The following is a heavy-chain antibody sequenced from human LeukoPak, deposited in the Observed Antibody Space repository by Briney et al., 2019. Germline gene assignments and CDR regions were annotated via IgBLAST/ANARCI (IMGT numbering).Heavy chain of an antibody. CDR2: ITASGTAM. CDR1: GFTVSNTY. CDR3: ARRSGLDY. V-gene: IGHV3-11*04. Sequence: GGSLRLSCAASGFTVSNTYMSWVRQAPGKGLEWVSHITASGTAMFYADSVKGRFTISRDNAKNSLYLQMNSLRAGDTAVYYCARRSGLDYWGQGTLVTVSS. D-gene: IGHD3-22*01. J-gene: IGHJ4*02.